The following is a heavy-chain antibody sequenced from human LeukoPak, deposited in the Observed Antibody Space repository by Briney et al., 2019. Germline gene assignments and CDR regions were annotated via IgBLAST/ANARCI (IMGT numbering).Heavy chain of an antibody. D-gene: IGHD3-10*01. CDR3: AKTKVPNYYGSGSYVDY. CDR2: ISATGGST. J-gene: IGHJ4*02. CDR1: GFTFSNSV. Sequence: GGSLRLSCAASGFTFSNSVMHWVRQAPGKGLEWLSAISATGGSTYYADSVKGRFTISRDNSKNTLYLQMNSLRAEDTAVYYCAKTKVPNYYGSGSYVDYWGQGTLVTVSS. V-gene: IGHV3-23*01.